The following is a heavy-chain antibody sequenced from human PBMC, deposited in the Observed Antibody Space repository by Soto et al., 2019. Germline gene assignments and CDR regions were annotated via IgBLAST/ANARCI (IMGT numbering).Heavy chain of an antibody. CDR1: GFTFGDYA. CDR3: TRDVLGELRYFDWLSPYYYYYYMDV. Sequence: GGSLRLSCTASGFTFGDYAMSWFRQAPGKGLEWVGFIRSKAYGGTTEYTASVKGRFTISRDDSKSMAYLQMNSLKTEDTAVYYCTRDVLGELRYFDWLSPYYYYYYMDVWGKGTTVTVSS. J-gene: IGHJ6*03. CDR2: IRSKAYGGTT. V-gene: IGHV3-49*01. D-gene: IGHD3-9*01.